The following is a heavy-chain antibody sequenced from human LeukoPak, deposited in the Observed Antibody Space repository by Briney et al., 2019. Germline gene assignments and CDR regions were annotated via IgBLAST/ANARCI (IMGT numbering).Heavy chain of an antibody. D-gene: IGHD4-11*01. J-gene: IGHJ4*02. V-gene: IGHV3-23*01. CDR3: AKGRIQSYMAPEY. CDR2: ISDTGGST. Sequence: GGSLRLSCAASAFTFGSFGMSWVRQAPGKGLEWVSAISDTGGSTFYADSVKGRFTISRDNSKNTLYLQTNSLRAEDTAIYYCAKGRIQSYMAPEYWGQGTLVTVSS. CDR1: AFTFGSFG.